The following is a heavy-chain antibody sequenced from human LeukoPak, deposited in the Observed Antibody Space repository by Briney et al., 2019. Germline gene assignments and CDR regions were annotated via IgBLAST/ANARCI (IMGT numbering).Heavy chain of an antibody. V-gene: IGHV1-2*02. CDR2: INPNSGDT. J-gene: IGHJ4*02. CDR3: ARGSALQGTRFPFAY. CDR1: GYTFTDYY. D-gene: IGHD1-7*01. Sequence: ASVKVSCKASGYTFTDYYMHWVRQAPGQRLEWMGWINPNSGDTKYAQKFQDRVTMTRDTSISTAYVELSGLTSDDTAVYYCARGSALQGTRFPFAYWGQGTLVTVSS.